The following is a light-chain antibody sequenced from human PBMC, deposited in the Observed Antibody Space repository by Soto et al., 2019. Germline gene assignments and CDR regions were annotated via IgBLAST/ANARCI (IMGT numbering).Light chain of an antibody. V-gene: IGKV1-9*01. CDR1: QAVPNN. J-gene: IGKJ4*01. Sequence: DIHFTQSPSFLSSSVGDRVTITCRPSQAVPNNMAWYQQKSGKPPKLLIYEESTLHSGVPSRFSGRKSGTQFTLTIDSLQPEDFATYYCQQVKSYPRTFGGGTKVDIK. CDR2: EES. CDR3: QQVKSYPRT.